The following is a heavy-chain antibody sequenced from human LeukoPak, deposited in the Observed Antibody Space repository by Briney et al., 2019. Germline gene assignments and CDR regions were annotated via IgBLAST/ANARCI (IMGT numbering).Heavy chain of an antibody. V-gene: IGHV4-59*01. CDR2: IYYSGST. CDR3: ACSYYDSSGPAY. CDR1: GGSISSYY. J-gene: IGHJ4*02. Sequence: KPSETLSLTCTGSGGSISSYYWSWIRQPPGKGLEWIGYIYYSGSTNYNPSLKSRVTISVDTSKNQFSLKLSSVTAADTAVYYCACSYYDSSGPAYWGQGTLVTVSS. D-gene: IGHD3-22*01.